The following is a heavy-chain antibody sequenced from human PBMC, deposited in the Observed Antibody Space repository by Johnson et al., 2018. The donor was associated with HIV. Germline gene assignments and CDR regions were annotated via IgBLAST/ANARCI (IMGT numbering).Heavy chain of an antibody. V-gene: IGHV3-9*01. CDR2: ISWNRDRT. D-gene: IGHD3-9*01. Sequence: VHLVESGGGLEQPGRSPRLSCAASGFRIDDYSMHWVRQVPGKGLEWVSRISWNRDRTDYADSVKGRFTISRDKAKNSLYLQMSSLRPEDTALYYCAKGDLTGWSTDALDIRGQGTMVTVSS. CDR1: GFRIDDYS. CDR3: AKGDLTGWSTDALDI. J-gene: IGHJ3*02.